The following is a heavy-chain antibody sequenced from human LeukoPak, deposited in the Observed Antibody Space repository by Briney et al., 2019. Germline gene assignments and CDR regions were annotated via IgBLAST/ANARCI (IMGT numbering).Heavy chain of an antibody. V-gene: IGHV3-23*01. Sequence: GGSLRLSCADSGCTFSSYAMSWVRQAPGKGLEWVSAITGSGTSTYYADSLKGRFTISRDNSKNTVFLQMNSLRHEDTAIYYCVIWGDYDVLTGYYVPDYWGQGTLVTVSS. CDR3: VIWGDYDVLTGYYVPDY. J-gene: IGHJ4*02. CDR1: GCTFSSYA. CDR2: ITGSGTST. D-gene: IGHD3-9*01.